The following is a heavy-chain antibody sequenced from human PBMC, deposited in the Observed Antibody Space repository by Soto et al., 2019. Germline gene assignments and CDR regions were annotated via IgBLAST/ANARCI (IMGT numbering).Heavy chain of an antibody. J-gene: IGHJ4*02. CDR1: GYTFTSYA. Sequence: GASVKVSCKASGYTFTSYAMHWVRQAPGQRLEWMGWINAGNGNTKYSQKFQGRVTMTTDTSTSTAYMELRSLRSDDTAVYYCAEHDYGDYVLDYWGQGTLVTVSS. CDR3: AEHDYGDYVLDY. V-gene: IGHV1-3*01. CDR2: INAGNGNT. D-gene: IGHD4-17*01.